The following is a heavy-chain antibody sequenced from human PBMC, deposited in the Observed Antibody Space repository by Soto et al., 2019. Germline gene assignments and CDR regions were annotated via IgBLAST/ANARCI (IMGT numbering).Heavy chain of an antibody. Sequence: GASVKVSCKASESTFSSYTISWVRQAPGQGLEWMGRIIPILGIANYAQKFQGRVTITRDKSTSTVYMELSSLRSEDTAVYYCTRRSPRYGIDCWGQGTPVTVSS. CDR1: ESTFSSYT. J-gene: IGHJ4*02. CDR2: IIPILGIA. D-gene: IGHD1-1*01. CDR3: TRRSPRYGIDC. V-gene: IGHV1-69*02.